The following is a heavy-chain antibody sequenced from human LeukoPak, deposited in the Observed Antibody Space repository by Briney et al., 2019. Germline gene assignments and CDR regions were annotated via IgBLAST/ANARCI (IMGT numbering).Heavy chain of an antibody. D-gene: IGHD1-26*01. V-gene: IGHV4-39*07. Sequence: PSETLSLTCTVSGGSISSSSYYWGWIRQPPGKGLEWIGSIYYSGSTYYNPSLKSRVTISVDTSKNQFSLKLSSVTAADTAVYYCARRSYSASYYLDYWAQGTLVTVSS. CDR3: ARRSYSASYYLDY. CDR1: GGSISSSSYY. J-gene: IGHJ4*02. CDR2: IYYSGST.